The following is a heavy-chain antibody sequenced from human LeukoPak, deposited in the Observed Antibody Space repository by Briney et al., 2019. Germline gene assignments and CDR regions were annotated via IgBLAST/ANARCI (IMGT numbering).Heavy chain of an antibody. CDR1: GDSVSSYY. D-gene: IGHD3-22*01. J-gene: IGHJ4*02. V-gene: IGHV4-59*02. CDR3: ARCPADYYDSSGYYPNYFDY. CDR2: IYYSGTT. Sequence: NPSETLSLTCTVSGDSVSSYYWSWIRQPPGKGLEWIGYIYYSGTTNYNPSLKSRVRISVDTSKNQFSLKLSSVTAADTAVYYCARCPADYYDSSGYYPNYFDYWGQGTLVTVSS.